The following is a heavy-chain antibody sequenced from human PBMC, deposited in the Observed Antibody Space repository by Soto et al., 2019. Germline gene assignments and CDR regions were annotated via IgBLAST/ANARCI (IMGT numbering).Heavy chain of an antibody. V-gene: IGHV4-4*08. CDR1: GGSITSDY. Sequence: SETLSLTCTVSGGSITSDYWSWIRQPPGKGLEWIGYIYSSGRTNYNPSLKSRVTLSVDTSRNHFSLKLNSVTAADTAVYYCARVGYSFGLDLWGQGTLVPVSS. CDR3: ARVGYSFGLDL. CDR2: IYSSGRT. J-gene: IGHJ5*02. D-gene: IGHD5-18*01.